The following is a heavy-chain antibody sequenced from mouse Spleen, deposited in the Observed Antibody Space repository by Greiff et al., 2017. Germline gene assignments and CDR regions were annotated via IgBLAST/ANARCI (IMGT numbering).Heavy chain of an antibody. D-gene: IGHD1-1*01. CDR1: GFAFSSYD. V-gene: IGHV5-12-1*01. J-gene: IGHJ2*01. Sequence: VQLKESGGGLVKPGGSLKLSCAASGFAFSSYDMSWVRQTPEKRLEWVASISSGGGSTYYPDTVKGRFTISRDNAKNTLYLQMSSLKSEDTAMYYGARQGITTVVDPFDYWGQGTTLTVSS. CDR2: ISSGGGST. CDR3: ARQGITTVVDPFDY.